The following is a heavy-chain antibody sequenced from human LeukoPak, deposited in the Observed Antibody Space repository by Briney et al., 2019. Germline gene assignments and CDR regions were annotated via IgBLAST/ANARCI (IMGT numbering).Heavy chain of an antibody. CDR2: IYTSGTT. CDR3: ALRGLYCSASPCGGALHI. D-gene: IGHD2-15*01. Sequence: SESLSLTCTVSGGSISSYYWTWIRQPAGQGLDSIGRIYTSGTTNYSPSRKTRVPMSVDTSKGQLSLKLTSVTAADTAVYYCALRGLYCSASPCGGALHIWGQGTMVTVSS. V-gene: IGHV4-4*07. J-gene: IGHJ3*02. CDR1: GGSISSYY.